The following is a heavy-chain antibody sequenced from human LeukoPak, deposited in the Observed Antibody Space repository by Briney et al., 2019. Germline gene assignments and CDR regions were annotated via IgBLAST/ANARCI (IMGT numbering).Heavy chain of an antibody. J-gene: IGHJ4*02. CDR3: ARDGYSTSSVFRN. Sequence: GGSLRLSCAASGFTISSHWMSWVRQAPGKGLEWVANINQDGGEKNFVDSVKGRLTISRDNAKNSLYMQMNSLRVEDTAVYYCARDGYSTSSVFRNWGQGTLVSVSS. D-gene: IGHD6-6*01. CDR1: GFTISSHW. V-gene: IGHV3-7*01. CDR2: INQDGGEK.